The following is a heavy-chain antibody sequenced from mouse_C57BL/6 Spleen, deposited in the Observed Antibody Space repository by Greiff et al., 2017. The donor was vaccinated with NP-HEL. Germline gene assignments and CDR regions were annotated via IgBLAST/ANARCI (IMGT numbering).Heavy chain of an antibody. CDR1: GYTFTSYG. Sequence: VQLQQSGAELARPGASVKLSCKASGYTFTSYGISWVKQRTGQGLEWIGEIYPRSGNTYYNEKFKGKATLTADKSSSTAYMELRSLTSEDSAVYFCARGVDLLWSLYYYAMDHWGQGTSVTVSS. D-gene: IGHD2-1*01. J-gene: IGHJ4*01. CDR3: ARGVDLLWSLYYYAMDH. CDR2: IYPRSGNT. V-gene: IGHV1-81*01.